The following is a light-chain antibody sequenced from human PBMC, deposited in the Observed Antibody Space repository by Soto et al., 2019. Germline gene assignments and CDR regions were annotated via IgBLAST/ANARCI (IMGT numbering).Light chain of an antibody. Sequence: DIQMTQSPSTLSASVGDRVTITCRASQSISSWLAWYQQKPGKVPKPLIYKASGLESGVPSRFSGSGSGTEFTLTISSLQPEDFATYHCQQYSGYPWTFGQGTKVEIK. J-gene: IGKJ1*01. CDR3: QQYSGYPWT. CDR1: QSISSW. CDR2: KAS. V-gene: IGKV1-5*03.